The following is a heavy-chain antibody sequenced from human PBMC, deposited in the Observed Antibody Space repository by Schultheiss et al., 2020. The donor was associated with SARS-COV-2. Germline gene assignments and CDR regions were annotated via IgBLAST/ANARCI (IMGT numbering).Heavy chain of an antibody. CDR1: GGSISSGGYY. V-gene: IGHV4-31*03. CDR3: ARGVNGSSDGSAFDI. D-gene: IGHD2-2*01. Sequence: SETLSLTCTVSGGSISSGGYYWSWIRQHPGKGLEWIGYIYYSGSTYYNPSLKSRVTISVDTSKNQFSLKLSSVTAADTAVYYCARGVNGSSDGSAFDIWGQGTMVTVSS. J-gene: IGHJ3*02. CDR2: IYYSGST.